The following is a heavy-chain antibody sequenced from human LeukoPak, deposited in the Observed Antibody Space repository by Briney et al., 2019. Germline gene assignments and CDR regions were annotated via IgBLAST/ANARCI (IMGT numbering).Heavy chain of an antibody. V-gene: IGHV4-39*01. CDR2: IYYSGST. Sequence: KPSETLSLTCTVSGGSISSSSYYWGWIRQPPGKGLEWIGSIYYSGSTYYNPSLKSRVTISVDTSKNQFSLKLSSVTAADTAVYYCARTITMVRGAPLVFDYWGQGTLVTVSS. CDR3: ARTITMVRGAPLVFDY. J-gene: IGHJ4*02. CDR1: GGSISSSSYY. D-gene: IGHD3-10*01.